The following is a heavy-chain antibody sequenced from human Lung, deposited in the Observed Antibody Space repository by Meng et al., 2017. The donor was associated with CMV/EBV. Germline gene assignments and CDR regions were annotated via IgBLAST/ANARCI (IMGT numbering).Heavy chain of an antibody. V-gene: IGHV4-59*01. D-gene: IGHD2-2*01. Sequence: SETLSLTCSVPGVSTNSYFWTWVRQPPGKGLEWIGHIYNDGGSTDYNPSLNSRVTLSSDTSRNQVSLRVTSVTAADTAAYYCAAVYCSSYKICYPDSWGQGTLVXVSS. CDR2: IYNDGGST. J-gene: IGHJ4*02. CDR3: AAVYCSSYKICYPDS. CDR1: GVSTNSYF.